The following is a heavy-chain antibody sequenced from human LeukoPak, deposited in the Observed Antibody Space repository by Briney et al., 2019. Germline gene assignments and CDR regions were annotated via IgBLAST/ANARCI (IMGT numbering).Heavy chain of an antibody. CDR1: GFTFSNYV. J-gene: IGHJ4*02. CDR2: ISSGGAST. D-gene: IGHD6-13*01. V-gene: IGHV3-48*02. Sequence: GGSLRLSCAASGFTFSNYVMNWVRQAPGKGLEWVSYISSGGASTYYADSVKGRFTISRDNTKNSLYLQMNSLRDEDTALYYCGKVWGSAAAGGEIGYWGQGTLVTVSS. CDR3: GKVWGSAAAGGEIGY.